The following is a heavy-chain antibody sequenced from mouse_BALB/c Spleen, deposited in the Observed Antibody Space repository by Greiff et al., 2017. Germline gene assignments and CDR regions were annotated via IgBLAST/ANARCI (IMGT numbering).Heavy chain of an antibody. Sequence: EVMLVESGPGLVKPSQSLSLTCTVTGYSITSDYAWNWIRQFPGNKLEWMGYISYSGSTSYNPSLKSRISITRDTSKNQFFLQLNSVTTEDTATYYCAFYYGYGFAYWGQGTLVTVSA. CDR2: ISYSGST. J-gene: IGHJ3*01. CDR1: GYSITSDYA. D-gene: IGHD1-2*01. V-gene: IGHV3-2*02. CDR3: AFYYGYGFAY.